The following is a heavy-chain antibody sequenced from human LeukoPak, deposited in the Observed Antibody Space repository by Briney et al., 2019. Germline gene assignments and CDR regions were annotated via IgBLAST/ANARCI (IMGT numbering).Heavy chain of an antibody. CDR2: ISAYNGNT. V-gene: IGHV1-18*01. CDR3: ARALYYDSPGVFDY. D-gene: IGHD3-22*01. Sequence: GASVKVSCKASGYTFTSYDINWVRQATGQGLEWMGWISAYNGNTNYAQKLQGRVTMTTDTSTSTAYMELRSLRSDDTAVYYCARALYYDSPGVFDYWGQGTLVTVSS. J-gene: IGHJ4*02. CDR1: GYTFTSYD.